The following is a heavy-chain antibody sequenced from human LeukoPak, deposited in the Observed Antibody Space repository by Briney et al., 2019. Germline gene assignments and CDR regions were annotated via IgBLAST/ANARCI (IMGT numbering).Heavy chain of an antibody. CDR3: ARDLTGAGVDF. CDR2: ITSDVSST. Sequence: PGGSLRLSCAASGFTFSSYWMHWVRNAPGKGLVCVSRITSDVSSTSYADSVRGRFTISRDNAKNTVYLQMNSLRPEDTAVYYCARDLTGAGVDFWGQGTLVTVSS. CDR1: GFTFSSYW. D-gene: IGHD1-26*01. J-gene: IGHJ4*02. V-gene: IGHV3-74*01.